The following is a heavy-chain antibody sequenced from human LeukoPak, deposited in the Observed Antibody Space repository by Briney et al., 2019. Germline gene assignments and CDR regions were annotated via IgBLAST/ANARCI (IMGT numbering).Heavy chain of an antibody. J-gene: IGHJ4*02. CDR3: ARAGYSYGTGYYFDY. V-gene: IGHV4-59*01. CDR1: GGSISSYY. Sequence: SETLSLTCTVSGGSISSYYWSWIQLPPGKGLEWIGYIYYTGATYYNPSLKSRVTISLDTSKNQFSLKLSSVTAADAAVYYCARAGYSYGTGYYFDYWGQGALVTVSS. CDR2: IYYTGAT. D-gene: IGHD5-18*01.